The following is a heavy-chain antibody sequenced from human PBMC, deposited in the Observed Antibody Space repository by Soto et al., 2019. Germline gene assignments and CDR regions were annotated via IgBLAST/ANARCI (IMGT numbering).Heavy chain of an antibody. J-gene: IGHJ4*02. CDR2: IKQDGSEK. V-gene: IGHV3-7*01. Sequence: EVQLVESGGGLVQPGGSLRLSCAASGFTFSSYWMSWVRQAPGKGLEWVANIKQDGSEKYYVDSVKGRFTISRDNAKNSLYLQVNSLRAEDTAVYYCARKFTHYDYIWGSYRYYFDYWGQGTLVTVSS. CDR1: GFTFSSYW. D-gene: IGHD3-16*02. CDR3: ARKFTHYDYIWGSYRYYFDY.